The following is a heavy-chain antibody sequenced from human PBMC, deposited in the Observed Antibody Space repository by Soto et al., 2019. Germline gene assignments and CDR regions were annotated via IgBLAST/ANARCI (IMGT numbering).Heavy chain of an antibody. CDR3: ARSGYCSSTSCPFYYYYGMDV. D-gene: IGHD2-2*01. CDR2: IIPIFGTA. CDR1: GCTFSSYA. J-gene: IGHJ6*02. Sequence: SVKVSCKASGCTFSSYAISWVRQAPGQGLEWMGGIIPIFGTANYAQKFQGRVTITADKSTSTAYMELSSLRSEDTAVYYCARSGYCSSTSCPFYYYYGMDVWGQGTTVTVSS. V-gene: IGHV1-69*06.